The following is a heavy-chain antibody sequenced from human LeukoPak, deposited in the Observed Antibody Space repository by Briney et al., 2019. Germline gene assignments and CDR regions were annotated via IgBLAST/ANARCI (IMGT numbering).Heavy chain of an antibody. D-gene: IGHD3-9*01. CDR2: VSSSSSYI. J-gene: IGHJ4*02. Sequence: SVSSSSSYIYYADSVKGRFTISRDNAKNSLYLQMNSLRAEDTAVYYCAREAYDILTGYQVNWGQGTLVTVSS. CDR3: AREAYDILTGYQVN. V-gene: IGHV3-21*01.